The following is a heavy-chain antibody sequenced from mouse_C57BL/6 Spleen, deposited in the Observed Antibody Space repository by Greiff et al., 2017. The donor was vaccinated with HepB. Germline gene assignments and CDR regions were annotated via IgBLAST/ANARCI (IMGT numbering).Heavy chain of an antibody. J-gene: IGHJ2*01. CDR1: AYTFTSYW. V-gene: IGHV1-55*01. Sequence: AQLQQPGAELLKPGASVKMSCKASAYTFTSYWITGVKRRPGQGLEGIGDIYPGSGSTNYNEKFKSKATLTVDTSSSTAYMQLSSLTSEDSAVYYCARWGTTVVFDYWGQGTTLTVSS. CDR2: IYPGSGST. CDR3: ARWGTTVVFDY. D-gene: IGHD1-1*01.